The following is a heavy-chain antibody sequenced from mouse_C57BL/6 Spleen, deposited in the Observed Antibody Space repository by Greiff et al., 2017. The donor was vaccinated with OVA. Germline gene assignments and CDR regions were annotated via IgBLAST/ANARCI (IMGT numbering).Heavy chain of an antibody. CDR3: ARESYYYGSSYPFAY. V-gene: IGHV1-64*01. CDR2: IHPNSGST. CDR1: GYTFTSYW. D-gene: IGHD1-1*01. Sequence: QVQLQQPGAELVKPGASVKLSCKASGYTFTSYWMHWVKQRPGPGLEWIGMIHPNSGSTNYNEKFKSKATLTVDKSYSTAYMQRSSLKSEESAVYYCARESYYYGSSYPFAYWGQGTLVTVSA. J-gene: IGHJ3*01.